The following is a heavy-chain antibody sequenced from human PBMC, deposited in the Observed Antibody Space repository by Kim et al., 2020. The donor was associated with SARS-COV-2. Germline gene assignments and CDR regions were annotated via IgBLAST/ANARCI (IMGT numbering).Heavy chain of an antibody. CDR2: MNPNSGNT. Sequence: ASVKVSCKASGYTFTSYDINWVRQATGQGLEWMEWMNPNSGNTGYAQKFQGRVTMTRNTSISTAYMELSSLRSEDTAVYYCARVPAAGTIFGVVIKRYYGMDVWGQGTTVTVSS. CDR3: ARVPAAGTIFGVVIKRYYGMDV. V-gene: IGHV1-8*01. D-gene: IGHD3-3*01. J-gene: IGHJ6*02. CDR1: GYTFTSYD.